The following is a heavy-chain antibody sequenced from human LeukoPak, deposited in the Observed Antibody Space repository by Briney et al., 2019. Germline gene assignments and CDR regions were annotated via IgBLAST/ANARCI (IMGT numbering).Heavy chain of an antibody. CDR2: ISAYNGNT. D-gene: IGHD2-2*01. Sequence: ASVKVSCKASGYTFTSYGISWVRQAPGQGLEWMGWISAYNGNTNYAQKLQGRVTMTTDTSTSTAYMELRSLRSDDTAVYYCARDIQAYCGSTSCYRYGMDVWGQGTTVTVSS. CDR3: ARDIQAYCGSTSCYRYGMDV. CDR1: GYTFTSYG. V-gene: IGHV1-18*01. J-gene: IGHJ6*02.